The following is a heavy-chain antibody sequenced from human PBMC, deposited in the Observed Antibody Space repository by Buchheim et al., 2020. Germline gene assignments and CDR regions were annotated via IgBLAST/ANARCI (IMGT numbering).Heavy chain of an antibody. D-gene: IGHD3-22*01. CDR2: ISSSGSTI. CDR1: GFTFSSYE. J-gene: IGHJ6*02. Sequence: EVQLVESGGGLVQPGGSLRLSCAASGFTFSSYEMNWVRQAPGKGLEWVSYISSSGSTIYYADSVKGRFTISSDNAKNSLYLQMNSLRAEDTAVYYCAREGGIVVVITQAHYYYGMDVWGQGTT. CDR3: AREGGIVVVITQAHYYYGMDV. V-gene: IGHV3-48*03.